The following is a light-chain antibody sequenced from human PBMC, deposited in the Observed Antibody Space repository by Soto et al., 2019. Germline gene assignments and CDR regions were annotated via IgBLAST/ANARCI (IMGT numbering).Light chain of an antibody. V-gene: IGLV2-8*01. J-gene: IGLJ1*01. CDR2: EVN. CDR1: SSDVGGYNY. CDR3: NSYAGSPYV. Sequence: QSVLTQPPSASGSPGQSVTISCTGTSSDVGGYNYVSWYQQHPGKAPKLMIYEVNKRPSGVPDRFSGSKSGNTASLTVSGLQAEDEVDYYCNSYAGSPYVFGTGTKVTVL.